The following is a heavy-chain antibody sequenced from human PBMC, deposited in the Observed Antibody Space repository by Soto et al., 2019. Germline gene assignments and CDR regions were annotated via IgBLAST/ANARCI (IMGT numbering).Heavy chain of an antibody. CDR2: ISGYNGNT. D-gene: IGHD1-26*01. CDR1: GYIFSNFG. Sequence: QVQLVQSGPEVKKPGASAKVSCKTSGYIFSNFGISWMRQVPGQGLEWMGWISGYNGNTNYAQKFQDRVTLTTDTSMNTAYMELRSLRSDDTAVYYCARASGGGVGTTSYWGQGTLVTVSS. CDR3: ARASGGGVGTTSY. V-gene: IGHV1-18*01. J-gene: IGHJ4*02.